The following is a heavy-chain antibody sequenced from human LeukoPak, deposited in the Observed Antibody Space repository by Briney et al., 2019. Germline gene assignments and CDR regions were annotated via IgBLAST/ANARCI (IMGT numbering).Heavy chain of an antibody. J-gene: IGHJ6*03. Sequence: GGSLRLSCVASGFTFSSYAMSWVRQAPGKGLEWVSAISGSGGSTYYADSVKGRFTISRDNSKNTLYLQMNSLRAEDTAVYYCAKDRTKYSINYYYYYMDVWGKGTTVTVSS. CDR2: ISGSGGST. D-gene: IGHD4-11*01. CDR1: GFTFSSYA. CDR3: AKDRTKYSINYYYYYMDV. V-gene: IGHV3-23*01.